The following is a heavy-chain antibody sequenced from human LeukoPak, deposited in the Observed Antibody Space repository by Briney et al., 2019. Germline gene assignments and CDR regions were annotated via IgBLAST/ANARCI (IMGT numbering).Heavy chain of an antibody. Sequence: ASVKVSCKASGYTFTGYYMHWVRQAPGQGLEWMGWINPNSGGTNYAQKFQGRVTMTRDTSISTAYMELSRLRSDDTAVYYCARDLTFGGVIVTYYSDYWGQGTLVTVSS. CDR1: GYTFTGYY. CDR3: ARDLTFGGVIVTYYSDY. V-gene: IGHV1-2*02. D-gene: IGHD3-16*02. CDR2: INPNSGGT. J-gene: IGHJ4*02.